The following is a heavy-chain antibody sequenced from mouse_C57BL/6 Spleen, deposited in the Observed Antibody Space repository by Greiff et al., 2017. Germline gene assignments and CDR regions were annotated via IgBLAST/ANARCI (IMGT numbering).Heavy chain of an antibody. CDR2: INPSNGGT. D-gene: IGHD1-1*01. J-gene: IGHJ1*03. V-gene: IGHV1-53*01. Sequence: QVQLQQPGTELVKPGASVKLSCKASGYTFTSYWMHWVKQRPGQGLEWIGNINPSNGGTNYNEKFKSKATLTVDKSSSTAYMKLSSLTSEDSSVYYCARGITTVTPYWYFCVWGTGPTVTVST. CDR3: ARGITTVTPYWYFCV. CDR1: GYTFTSYW.